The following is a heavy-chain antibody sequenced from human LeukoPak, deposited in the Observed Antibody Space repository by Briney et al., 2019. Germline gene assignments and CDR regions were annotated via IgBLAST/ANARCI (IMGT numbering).Heavy chain of an antibody. D-gene: IGHD3-22*01. Sequence: ASVKVSCKASGYTFTGYYLHWVRQAPGQGFEWMGWINTNSGGTNCAEKFQDRVTMTRDTYISTAYMEMTGLTSDDTAVYYCASGSGSSYWGQGTLVTVSS. CDR1: GYTFTGYY. CDR3: ASGSGSSY. J-gene: IGHJ4*02. V-gene: IGHV1-2*02. CDR2: INTNSGGT.